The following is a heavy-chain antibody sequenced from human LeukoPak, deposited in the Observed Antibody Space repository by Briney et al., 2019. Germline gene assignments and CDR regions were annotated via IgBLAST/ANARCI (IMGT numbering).Heavy chain of an antibody. Sequence: SETLSLTCTVSGDSISRGGYYWSWIRQHPGKGLEWIGYIYYSGSTYYNPSLKSRVTISVDTSKNQFSLKLSSVTAADTAVYYCAPYDILTGYRFDPWGQGTLVTVSS. CDR2: IYYSGST. CDR1: GDSISRGGYY. D-gene: IGHD3-9*01. J-gene: IGHJ5*02. CDR3: APYDILTGYRFDP. V-gene: IGHV4-31*03.